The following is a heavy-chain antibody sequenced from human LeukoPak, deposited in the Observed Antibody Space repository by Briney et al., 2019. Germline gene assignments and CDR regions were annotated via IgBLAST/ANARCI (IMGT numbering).Heavy chain of an antibody. D-gene: IGHD2-15*01. CDR1: GFTFSNYA. Sequence: GGSLRLSCAASGFTFSNYAMHWVRQAPGKGLEWVAVISYDGSTKYYADSVKGRFTISRDNSKNTLYLQMNSLRAEGTAVYYCARADWGGSCYDWGQGTLVTVSS. J-gene: IGHJ4*02. V-gene: IGHV3-30-3*01. CDR3: ARADWGGSCYD. CDR2: ISYDGSTK.